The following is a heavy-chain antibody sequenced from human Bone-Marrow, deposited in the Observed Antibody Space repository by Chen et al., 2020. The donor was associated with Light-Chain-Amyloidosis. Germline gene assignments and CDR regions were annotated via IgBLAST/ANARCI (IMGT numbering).Heavy chain of an antibody. CDR2: ISDSGGST. CDR3: AKIAGFGGYDSPDFDY. D-gene: IGHD5-12*01. V-gene: IGHV3-23*04. J-gene: IGHJ4*02. Sequence: EVHLVESGGGLVQPGGSLRLSCATSGFTFSSYAMSWVRQAPGRRLEWVSFISDSGGSTYYADSVRGRFTISRDNSKNTLDLQMNSLRAEDSALYHCAKIAGFGGYDSPDFDYWGLGTLVTVSS. CDR1: GFTFSSYA.